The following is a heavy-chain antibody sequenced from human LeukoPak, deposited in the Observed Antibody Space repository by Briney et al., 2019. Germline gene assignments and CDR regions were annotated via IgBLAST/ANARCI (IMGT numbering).Heavy chain of an antibody. CDR3: ARHRGGSSWYVDY. J-gene: IGHJ4*02. Sequence: GESLKISCEGSGFNFTTYWIGWVRQMPGKGLEWMGIIYPGDSDTRYNPSFQGQVTISADKSISTAYLQWSSLKASDTAMFYCARHRGGSSWYVDYWGQGTLVTVSS. D-gene: IGHD6-13*01. V-gene: IGHV5-51*01. CDR2: IYPGDSDT. CDR1: GFNFTTYW.